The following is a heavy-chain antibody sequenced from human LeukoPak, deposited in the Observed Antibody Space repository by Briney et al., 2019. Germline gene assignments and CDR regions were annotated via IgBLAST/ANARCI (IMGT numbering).Heavy chain of an antibody. Sequence: GGSLRLSCAGSGFTFSDYYLTWIRQAPGKGLEWVSYISSGGSNTYYADSVKGRFTISRDNAKKSLYLQMNSLRAEDTAVYYCARVIGRGYIHYMDVWGKGTTVTISS. CDR2: ISSGGSNT. J-gene: IGHJ6*03. CDR1: GFTFSDYY. CDR3: ARVIGRGYIHYMDV. D-gene: IGHD5-18*01. V-gene: IGHV3-11*04.